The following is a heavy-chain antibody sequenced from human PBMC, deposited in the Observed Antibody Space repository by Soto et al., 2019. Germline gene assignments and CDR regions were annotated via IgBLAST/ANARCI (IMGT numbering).Heavy chain of an antibody. CDR3: ARDHQGSYGDYYFDY. Sequence: ASVKVSCKASGYTFTSYGISWVRQAPGQGLEWMGWISAYNGNTNYAQKLQGRVTMTTDTSTSTAYMELRSLRSDDTAVYYCARDHQGSYGDYYFDYWGKGTLVTVSS. J-gene: IGHJ4*02. D-gene: IGHD4-17*01. CDR1: GYTFTSYG. CDR2: ISAYNGNT. V-gene: IGHV1-18*01.